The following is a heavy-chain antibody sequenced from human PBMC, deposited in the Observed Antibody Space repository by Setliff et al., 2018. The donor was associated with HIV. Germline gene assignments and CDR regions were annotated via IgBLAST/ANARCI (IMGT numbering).Heavy chain of an antibody. D-gene: IGHD6-13*01. CDR2: IDKDGHHT. CDR1: GFTFHDFS. CDR3: AKEHWGSNWSGLGV. J-gene: IGHJ6*02. Sequence: GESLKISCAASGFTFHDFSMHWVRQAPGKGLEWVSLIDKDGHHTLYADSVRCRFTISRDNRKDSLYLQMNSLSTEDTALYYCAKEHWGSNWSGLGVWGQGTTVTVSS. V-gene: IGHV3-43*01.